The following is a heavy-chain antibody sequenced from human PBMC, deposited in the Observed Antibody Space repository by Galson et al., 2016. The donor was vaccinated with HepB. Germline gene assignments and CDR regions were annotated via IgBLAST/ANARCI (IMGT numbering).Heavy chain of an antibody. CDR2: ISSSSRYV. J-gene: IGHJ3*02. CDR1: GFSFSSYG. CDR3: ARGHYDFWSGPSRRAFDI. V-gene: IGHV3-21*01. Sequence: SLRLSCAASGFSFSSYGMNWVRQAPGKGLEWVSSISSSSRYVYYADSLKGRFTISRDNAKNSLYLQMNSLRAEDTAVYCCARGHYDFWSGPSRRAFDIWGQGTMVTVSS. D-gene: IGHD3-3*01.